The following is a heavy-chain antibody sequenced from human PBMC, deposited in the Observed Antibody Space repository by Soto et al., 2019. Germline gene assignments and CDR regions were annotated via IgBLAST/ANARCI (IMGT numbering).Heavy chain of an antibody. CDR1: GDSVRSRNYY. CDR2: VYDSVNYDSGRT. D-gene: IGHD2-2*02. J-gene: IGHJ5*02. CDR3: ARQVPAAIRLGWFDP. Sequence: PSETLSLTCTVSGDSVRSRNYYWSWIRQAPGTGLEWIGYVYDSVNYDSGRTNYNPSLKSRVTISVDTSKNQFSLKLSSVTAADTAVYYCARQVPAAIRLGWFDPWGQGTLVTVSS. V-gene: IGHV4-61*01.